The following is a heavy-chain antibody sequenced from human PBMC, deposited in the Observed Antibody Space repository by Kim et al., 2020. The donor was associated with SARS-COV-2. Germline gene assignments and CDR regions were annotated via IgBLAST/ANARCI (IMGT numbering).Heavy chain of an antibody. Sequence: GGSLRLSCTASGFTFGDYAMSWFRQAPGKGLEWVGFIRSKAYGGTTEYAASVKGRFTISRDDSKSIAYLQMNSLKTEDTAVYYCTRDSGTGYSSSWYYFDYWGQGTLVTVSS. J-gene: IGHJ4*02. V-gene: IGHV3-49*03. D-gene: IGHD6-13*01. CDR1: GFTFGDYA. CDR2: IRSKAYGGTT. CDR3: TRDSGTGYSSSWYYFDY.